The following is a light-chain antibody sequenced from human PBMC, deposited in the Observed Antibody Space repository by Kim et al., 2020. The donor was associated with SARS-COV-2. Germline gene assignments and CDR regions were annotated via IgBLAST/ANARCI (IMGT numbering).Light chain of an antibody. V-gene: IGLV1-44*01. CDR3: AACDDSLL. J-gene: IGLJ1*01. CDR1: SSNIGSNT. Sequence: ELTQPPSASGTPGQRVTISCSGSSSNIGSNTVNWYQQLPGTAPKLLIYSNNQRPSGVPDRFSGSKSGTSASLAISGLQSEDEADYYCAACDDSLLFGT. CDR2: SNN.